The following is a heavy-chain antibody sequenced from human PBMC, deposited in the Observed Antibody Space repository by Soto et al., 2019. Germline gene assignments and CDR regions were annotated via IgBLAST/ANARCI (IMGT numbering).Heavy chain of an antibody. J-gene: IGHJ4*02. Sequence: GGSLRLSCAASGFTFSSYSMNWVRQAPGKGLEWVSYISSSSSTIYYADSVKGRFTISRENAKNSLYLQMNSLRAEDTAVYYCASTSTSGIAAAGTPAGYWGQGTLVTVSS. CDR2: ISSSSSTI. D-gene: IGHD6-13*01. V-gene: IGHV3-48*01. CDR3: ASTSTSGIAAAGTPAGY. CDR1: GFTFSSYS.